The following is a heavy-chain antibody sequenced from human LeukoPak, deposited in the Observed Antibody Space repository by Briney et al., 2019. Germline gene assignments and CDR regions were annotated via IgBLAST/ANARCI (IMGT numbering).Heavy chain of an antibody. CDR2: IKQDGSEK. J-gene: IGHJ6*03. CDR1: GFTFSSYW. D-gene: IGHD3-10*01. Sequence: GGSLRLSCAASGFTFSSYWMSWVRQAPGKGLEWVANIKQDGSEKYYVDSVKGRFTISRDNAKNSLYLQMNSLRAEDTAVYYCAREASITMVRGVFPPYYMDVWGKGTTATVSS. CDR3: AREASITMVRGVFPPYYMDV. V-gene: IGHV3-7*01.